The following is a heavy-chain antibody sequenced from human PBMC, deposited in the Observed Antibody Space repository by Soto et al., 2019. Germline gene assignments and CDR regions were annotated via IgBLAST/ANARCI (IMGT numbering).Heavy chain of an antibody. CDR1: GAPFSGYY. Sequence: QVQLQQWGAGLLKPSETLSLTCAVYGAPFSGYYWSWIRQPPGKGLEWIGEINHSGSTNYNPSLTSRVTISVDTSRNQFSLKMTSVTTADTAVYYCARDGYRNPRYFDFWGRGTPVTVSS. V-gene: IGHV4-34*01. CDR3: ARDGYRNPRYFDF. CDR2: INHSGST. J-gene: IGHJ2*01. D-gene: IGHD5-12*01.